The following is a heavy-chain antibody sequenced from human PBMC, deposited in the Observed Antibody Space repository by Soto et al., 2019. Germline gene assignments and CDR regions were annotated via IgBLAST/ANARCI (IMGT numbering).Heavy chain of an antibody. Sequence: GESLKISCAASGFTFSSYSMNWVRQAPGKGLEWISFINKNGFTIYYADSVKGRFAISRDYAKNSLYLQMDSLRHEDTAVYYCARGAVTGTSLFDYWGLGTM. D-gene: IGHD6-19*01. CDR3: ARGAVTGTSLFDY. J-gene: IGHJ4*02. V-gene: IGHV3-48*02. CDR1: GFTFSSYS. CDR2: INKNGFTI.